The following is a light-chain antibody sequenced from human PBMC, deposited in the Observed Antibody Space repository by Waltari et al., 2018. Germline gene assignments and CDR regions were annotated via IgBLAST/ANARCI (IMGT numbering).Light chain of an antibody. CDR2: INRDGSH. V-gene: IGLV4-69*01. CDR1: SGLSNSA. J-gene: IGLJ2*01. Sequence: QLVLTQSPSASASLGASVQLTCTLSSGLSNSAIARHQQQPEKGPRYLMRINRDGSHAKGDGIPDRFSGSKSGAERYLTISSLQSEDEADYYCQTWGPGIRVFGGGTHLTVL. CDR3: QTWGPGIRV.